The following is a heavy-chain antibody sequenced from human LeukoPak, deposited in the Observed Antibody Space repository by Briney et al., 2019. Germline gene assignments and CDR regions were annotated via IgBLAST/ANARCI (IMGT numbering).Heavy chain of an antibody. Sequence: GGSLRLSCAASGFTFSSYSMNWVRQAPGKGLEWVSYISSSSSTIYYADSVKGRYTISRDNAKNSLYLQMNSLRDEDTAVYYCARDSSDVRDDYGDFWGQGTLVTVSS. CDR3: ARDSSDVRDDYGDF. D-gene: IGHD3-10*01. CDR2: ISSSSSTI. CDR1: GFTFSSYS. J-gene: IGHJ4*02. V-gene: IGHV3-48*02.